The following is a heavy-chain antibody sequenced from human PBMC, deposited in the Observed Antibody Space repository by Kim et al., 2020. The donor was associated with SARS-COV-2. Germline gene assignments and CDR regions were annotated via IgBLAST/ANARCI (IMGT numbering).Heavy chain of an antibody. D-gene: IGHD1-26*01. V-gene: IGHV3-11*05. Sequence: PDSVKARFTSHRDNAKNALYLKMNGLRAEDTAVYYCARDPIGSKGLYDYWGQGTLVTVSS. J-gene: IGHJ4*02. CDR3: ARDPIGSKGLYDY.